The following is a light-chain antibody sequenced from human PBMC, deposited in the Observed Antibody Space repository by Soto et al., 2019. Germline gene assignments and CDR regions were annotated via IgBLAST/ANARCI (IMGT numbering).Light chain of an antibody. CDR1: QDIRGA. Sequence: AIQLTQSPSSLSPSVGDRVTITCRASQDIRGALAWYQQKPGKPPKLLIFDVSSLQSGVPSRFSGSGSGTDFTLTISSLQAEDFATYYCQQFNTYPITFGQGTRLEIK. V-gene: IGKV1-13*02. CDR2: DVS. J-gene: IGKJ5*01. CDR3: QQFNTYPIT.